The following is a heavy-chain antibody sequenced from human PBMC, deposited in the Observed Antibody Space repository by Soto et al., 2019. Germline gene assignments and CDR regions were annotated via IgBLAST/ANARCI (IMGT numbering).Heavy chain of an antibody. Sequence: GGSLRLSCAASGFTFDDYTMHWVRQAPGKGLEWVSLISWDGGSTYYADSVKGRFTISRDNSKNSLYLQMNSLRTEDTALYYCAKEVTIFGVVITHFDYWGQGTLVTVSS. CDR2: ISWDGGST. CDR1: GFTFDDYT. CDR3: AKEVTIFGVVITHFDY. D-gene: IGHD3-3*01. V-gene: IGHV3-43*01. J-gene: IGHJ4*02.